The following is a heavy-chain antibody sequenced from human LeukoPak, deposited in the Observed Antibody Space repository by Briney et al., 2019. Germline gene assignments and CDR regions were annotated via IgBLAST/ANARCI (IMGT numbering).Heavy chain of an antibody. D-gene: IGHD2-8*02. CDR3: AKDVWWSVS. J-gene: IGHJ5*02. Sequence: PGGSLRLSCVASGFTFSNHAMTRVRQAPGKGLEWVSAISASGVDTFYAPSVKGRFTISRDNSKNTLYLQINSLRAEDTAIYYCAKDVWWSVSWGQGTLVTVSS. CDR2: ISASGVDT. CDR1: GFTFSNHA. V-gene: IGHV3-23*01.